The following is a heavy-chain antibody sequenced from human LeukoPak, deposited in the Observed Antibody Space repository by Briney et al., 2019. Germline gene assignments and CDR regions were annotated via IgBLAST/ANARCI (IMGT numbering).Heavy chain of an antibody. J-gene: IGHJ4*02. V-gene: IGHV3-23*01. CDR3: ARGSNSGYSSSWYCDY. Sequence: GSLRLSCAVSGFSISTYGMSWVRQAPGKGLEWVSGISGSGAGTYYADSVKGRFTISRDNAKNSLYLQMNSLRVEDTAVYYCARGSNSGYSSSWYCDYWGQGTLVTVSS. D-gene: IGHD6-13*01. CDR1: GFSISTYG. CDR2: ISGSGAGT.